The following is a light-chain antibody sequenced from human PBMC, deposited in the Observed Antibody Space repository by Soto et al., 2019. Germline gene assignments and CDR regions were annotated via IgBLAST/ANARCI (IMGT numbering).Light chain of an antibody. Sequence: EIVMTQSPATLSVSPGERATLSCRASQSVSSNLAWYQQKPGQAPRLLIYGASTGATGIPARFSGSGSGTESTLSISSLQSEELAVYYSQQYNNWPPLTFGGGTKVELK. J-gene: IGKJ4*01. V-gene: IGKV3-15*01. CDR3: QQYNNWPPLT. CDR2: GAS. CDR1: QSVSSN.